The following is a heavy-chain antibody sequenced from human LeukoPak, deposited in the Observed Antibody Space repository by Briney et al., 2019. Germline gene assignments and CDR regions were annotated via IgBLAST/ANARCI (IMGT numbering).Heavy chain of an antibody. CDR3: AKVGGITMAEDY. CDR1: GFTFSSYA. J-gene: IGHJ4*02. CDR2: ISGSGGST. V-gene: IGHV3-23*01. Sequence: GGSLRLSCAASGFTFSSYAMSWVRQAPGKGLEWVSAISGSGGSTYYADSVKGRFTISRDNSKNTLNLQMNSLRAEDTAVYYCAKVGGITMAEDYWGQGTLVTVSS. D-gene: IGHD3-10*01.